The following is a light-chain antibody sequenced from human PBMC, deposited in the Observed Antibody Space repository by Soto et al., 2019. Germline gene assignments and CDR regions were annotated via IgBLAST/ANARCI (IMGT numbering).Light chain of an antibody. CDR2: DAS. CDR1: QSVSSY. Sequence: EIVLTQSPATLSLSPGERATLSCRASQSVSSYLAWYQQKPGQAPRLLIYDASNRATGIPARFSGSGSGTDFTLTISSLEPEDFAVYYCQQRSNWPFGGGTKV. J-gene: IGKJ4*01. V-gene: IGKV3-11*01. CDR3: QQRSNWP.